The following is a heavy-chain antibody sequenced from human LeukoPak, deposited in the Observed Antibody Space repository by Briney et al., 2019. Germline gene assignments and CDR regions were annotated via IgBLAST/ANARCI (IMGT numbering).Heavy chain of an antibody. CDR1: GFTFSSYD. D-gene: IGHD6-13*01. CDR2: IGTAGEI. V-gene: IGHV3-13*01. Sequence: GGSLRLSCAASGFTFSSYDIHWVRQATGKGLEWVSGIGTAGEIYYPGSVKGRFTISRENAKNSLYLQMNSLRAGDTAVYYCARAAYSSTWYSRYFNLWGRGTLVTVSS. J-gene: IGHJ2*01. CDR3: ARAAYSSTWYSRYFNL.